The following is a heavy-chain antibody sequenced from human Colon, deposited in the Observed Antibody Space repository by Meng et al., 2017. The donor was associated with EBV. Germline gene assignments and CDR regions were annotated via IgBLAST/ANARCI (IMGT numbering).Heavy chain of an antibody. CDR2: IYHSGST. CDR1: GGSISSVYW. D-gene: IGHD5-18*01. CDR3: ARGGYYSFDY. J-gene: IGHJ4*02. V-gene: IGHV4-4*02. Sequence: GQLQESGPGLVMPSEPLSLTCTVSGGSISSVYWWTWVRQSPGKGLEWIGEIYHSGSTNYNPSLKSRVTISVDKSKNQFSLKLTSVTAADTAVYYCARGGYYSFDYWGQRTLVTVSS.